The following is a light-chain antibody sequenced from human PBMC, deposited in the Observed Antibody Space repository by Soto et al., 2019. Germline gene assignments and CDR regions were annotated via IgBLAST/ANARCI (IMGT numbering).Light chain of an antibody. CDR2: GAS. V-gene: IGKV1-39*01. J-gene: IGKJ4*01. Sequence: DVQMTQSPSSLSASVGDRVTITCRASQSITKYLSWYQQKPGKAPKLLIYGASSLQSGVPLRFGGSGFGTDFTLNISSLQPEDFATYYCQQTHSVPHTFGGGTKVEI. CDR1: QSITKY. CDR3: QQTHSVPHT.